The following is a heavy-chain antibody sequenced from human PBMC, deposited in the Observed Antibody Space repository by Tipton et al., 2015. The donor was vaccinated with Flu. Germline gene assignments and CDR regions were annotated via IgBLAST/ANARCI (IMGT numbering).Heavy chain of an antibody. J-gene: IGHJ5*02. CDR3: ARAPYTSGWYWFDP. Sequence: TLSLTCTVSGDSMRSDYFWGWIRQAPGKGLEWIGNIHYSGSPHYNPSLKSRVSISVDKSKNQFSLRLSSVTAADTAVYYCARAPYTSGWYWFDPWGQGTLVTVSS. V-gene: IGHV4-38-2*02. CDR2: IHYSGSP. CDR1: GDSMRSDYF. D-gene: IGHD6-19*01.